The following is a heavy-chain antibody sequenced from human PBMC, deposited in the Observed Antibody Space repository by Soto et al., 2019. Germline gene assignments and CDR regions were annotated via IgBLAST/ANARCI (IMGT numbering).Heavy chain of an antibody. D-gene: IGHD3-3*01. V-gene: IGHV4-59*08. Sequence: SETLSLTCTVSGGSISSYYWSWIRQPPGKGLEWIGYIYYSGSTNYNPSLKSRVTISVDTSKNQFSLKLSSVTAADTAVYYCARLLGSDFWSGIYNWFDPWGQGTLVTVSS. J-gene: IGHJ5*02. CDR2: IYYSGST. CDR1: GGSISSYY. CDR3: ARLLGSDFWSGIYNWFDP.